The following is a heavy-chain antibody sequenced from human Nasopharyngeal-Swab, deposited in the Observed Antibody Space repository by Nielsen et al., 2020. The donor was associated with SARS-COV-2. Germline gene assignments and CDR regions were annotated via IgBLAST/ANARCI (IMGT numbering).Heavy chain of an antibody. CDR1: GYTFTGYY. D-gene: IGHD2-21*02. J-gene: IGHJ4*02. Sequence: ASVKVSCKASGYTFTGYYIHWVRQAPGQGLEWMGRINPYSGGTNYAQKFQGRVTMTRDTSISTAYMELSRLRSDDTAVYYCARDYCGGDCFSDSWGQGTLVTVSS. CDR3: ARDYCGGDCFSDS. V-gene: IGHV1-2*06. CDR2: INPYSGGT.